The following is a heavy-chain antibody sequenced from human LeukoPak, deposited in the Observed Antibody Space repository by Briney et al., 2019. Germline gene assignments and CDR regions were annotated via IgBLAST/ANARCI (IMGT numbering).Heavy chain of an antibody. CDR3: ARGTRYCSGGSCYPAFWYY. J-gene: IGHJ4*02. CDR1: GGSISSGDYY. CDR2: IYYSGST. Sequence: SQTLSLTCTVSGGSISSGDYYWSWIRQPPGKGLEWIGYIYYSGSTYYNPSLKSRVTISVDTSKNQFSLKLSSVTAADTAVYYCARGTRYCSGGSCYPAFWYYWGQGTLVTVSS. V-gene: IGHV4-30-4*01. D-gene: IGHD2-15*01.